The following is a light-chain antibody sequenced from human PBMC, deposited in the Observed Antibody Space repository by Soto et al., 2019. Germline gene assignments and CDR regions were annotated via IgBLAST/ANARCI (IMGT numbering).Light chain of an antibody. CDR1: QSVSSSY. CDR3: QQYGSSPRT. V-gene: IGKV3-20*01. J-gene: IGKJ1*01. CDR2: GAS. Sequence: IVLTQSPGTLSLSPGERATLSCRASQSVSSSYLAWYQQKPGQAPRPLIYGASSRATGIPDRFSGSGSGTDFTLTISRLEPEDFAVHYCQQYGSSPRTFGQGTKVDIK.